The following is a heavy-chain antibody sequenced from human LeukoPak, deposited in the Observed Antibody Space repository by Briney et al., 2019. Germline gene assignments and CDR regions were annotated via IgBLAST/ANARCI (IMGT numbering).Heavy chain of an antibody. CDR3: ARAGSGSYVGYSFDY. Sequence: PGGSLRLSCAVSGFTFSNYWMTWVRQAPGKGLEWVANMNADGATKYYVDSVKGRFTISRDNAKNSVYLEMNNLRGEDTTVYHCARAGSGSYVGYSFDYWGQGALVTVSS. V-gene: IGHV3-7*01. CDR1: GFTFSNYW. CDR2: MNADGATK. D-gene: IGHD6-19*01. J-gene: IGHJ4*02.